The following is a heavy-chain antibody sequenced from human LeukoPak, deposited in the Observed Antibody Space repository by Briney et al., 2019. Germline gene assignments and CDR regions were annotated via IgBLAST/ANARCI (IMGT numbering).Heavy chain of an antibody. V-gene: IGHV1-2*02. D-gene: IGHD2-15*01. Sequence: ASVTVSCKASGYTFTDYYIHWVRQAPGQGLEWMGWINPNGGGTNYAQNFQGRVTMTRDTSITTTYMELRSLRSDDTAVYYCAKSMSGGLGFFQSWGQGTLASVSS. CDR2: INPNGGGT. CDR1: GYTFTDYY. J-gene: IGHJ5*02. CDR3: AKSMSGGLGFFQS.